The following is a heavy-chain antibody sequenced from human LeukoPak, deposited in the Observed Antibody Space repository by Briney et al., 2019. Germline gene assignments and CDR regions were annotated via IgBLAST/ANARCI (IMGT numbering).Heavy chain of an antibody. J-gene: IGHJ4*02. CDR3: ARGFRIVGAIPDGYFDD. V-gene: IGHV4-61*05. CDR1: GGSIRSSSYY. CDR2: IYHIGST. Sequence: PSETLSLTCTVSGGSIRSSSYYWSWIRQPPGKGLEWIGYIYHIGSTHYNPSLKSRATISVDRSKNQFSLKLSSVTAADTAVYYCARGFRIVGAIPDGYFDDWGQGTLVTVSS. D-gene: IGHD1-26*01.